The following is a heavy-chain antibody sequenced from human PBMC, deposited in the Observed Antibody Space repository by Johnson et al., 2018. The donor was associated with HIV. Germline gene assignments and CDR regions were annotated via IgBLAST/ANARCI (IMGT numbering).Heavy chain of an antibody. CDR2: ISWDGGST. D-gene: IGHD6-6*01. CDR3: AKDRYSSSSVGAFDI. V-gene: IGHV3-43D*03. CDR1: GFTFDDYA. J-gene: IGHJ3*02. Sequence: EVQLVESGGVVVQPGGSLRLSCAASGFTFDDYAMHWVRQAPGKGLEWVSLISWDGGSTYYADSVKGRFTISRDNSKNTLYLQMNSLRAEDTAVYYCAKDRYSSSSVGAFDIWGQGTMVTVSS.